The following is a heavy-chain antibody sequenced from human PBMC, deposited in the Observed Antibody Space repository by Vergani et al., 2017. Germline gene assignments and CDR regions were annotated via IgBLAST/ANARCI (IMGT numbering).Heavy chain of an antibody. CDR3: ARDWGPCYIVVVGNY. J-gene: IGHJ4*02. Sequence: QVQLVESGGGVVQPGRSLRLSCAASRFTFSSYAMHWVRQAPGKGLEWVAVISYDGSNKYYADSVKGRFTISRDNSKNTLYMQMNSLRAEDTAVYYCARDWGPCYIVVVGNYWGQGTLVTVSS. D-gene: IGHD2-2*01. CDR1: RFTFSSYA. V-gene: IGHV3-30-3*01. CDR2: ISYDGSNK.